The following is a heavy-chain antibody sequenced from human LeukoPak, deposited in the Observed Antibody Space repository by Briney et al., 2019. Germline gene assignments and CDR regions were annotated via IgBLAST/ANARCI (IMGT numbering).Heavy chain of an antibody. V-gene: IGHV3-49*03. D-gene: IGHD2-2*01. CDR2: IRSKAYGGTT. CDR1: GFTFGDYA. Sequence: GGSLRLSCTASGFTFGDYAMSWFRQAPGKGLEWVGFIRSKAYGGTTEDAASVKGRFTISRDDSKSIAYLQMNSLKTEDTAVYYCSRIRSYCSSTSCYGVYYYYVMDVWGQGTTVTVSS. J-gene: IGHJ6*02. CDR3: SRIRSYCSSTSCYGVYYYYVMDV.